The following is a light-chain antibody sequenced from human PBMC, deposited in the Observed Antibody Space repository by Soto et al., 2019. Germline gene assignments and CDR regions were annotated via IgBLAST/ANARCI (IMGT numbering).Light chain of an antibody. V-gene: IGKV1-33*01. CDR3: QQYDNNPRT. CDR1: QDISNY. CDR2: DAS. J-gene: IGKJ5*01. Sequence: DIQMTQSPSSLSASVGDRVTITCKASQDISNYLNWYQQKPGKAPKLLIYDASTLETGVPSRFSGSGSGTDFTFTISSLQPEDIATYYCQQYDNNPRTFGEGTRVEIK.